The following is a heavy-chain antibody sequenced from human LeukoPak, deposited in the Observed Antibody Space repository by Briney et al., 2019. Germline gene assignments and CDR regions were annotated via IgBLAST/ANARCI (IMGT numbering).Heavy chain of an antibody. CDR1: GGTFSSYA. V-gene: IGHV1-69*13. CDR3: ARPLTTNALDY. Sequence: SVKVSCKASGGTFSSYAISWVRQAPGQALEWMGGIIPIFGTANYAQKFQGRVTITADESTSTAYMELSSLRCEDTAVYYCARPLTTNALDYWGQGTLVGVSS. D-gene: IGHD1-1*01. CDR2: IIPIFGTA. J-gene: IGHJ4*02.